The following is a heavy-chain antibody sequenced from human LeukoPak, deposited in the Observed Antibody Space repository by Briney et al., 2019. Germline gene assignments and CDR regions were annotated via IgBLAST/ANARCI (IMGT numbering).Heavy chain of an antibody. CDR1: GGSISSGDYY. CDR2: IYYSGST. D-gene: IGHD3-3*01. Sequence: SETLSLTCTVSGGSISSGDYYWSWIRQPPGKGLEWIGYIYYSGSTYYNPSLKSRVTISVDTSKNQFSLKLSSVTAADTAVYYCARDSACYDFWSGYYTPQYGMDVWGQGTTVTVSS. CDR3: ARDSACYDFWSGYYTPQYGMDV. J-gene: IGHJ6*02. V-gene: IGHV4-30-4*01.